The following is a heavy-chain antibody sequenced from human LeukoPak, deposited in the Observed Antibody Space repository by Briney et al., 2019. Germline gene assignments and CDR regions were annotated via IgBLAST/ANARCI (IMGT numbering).Heavy chain of an antibody. CDR2: IIPIFGTA. V-gene: IGHV1-69*01. J-gene: IGHJ5*02. CDR1: GGTFSSYA. CDR3: ARMKGYYVGFDP. Sequence: GASVKASCKASGGTFSSYAISWVRQAPGQGLEWMGGIIPIFGTANYAQKFQGRVTITADESTSTAYMELSSLRSEDTAVYYCARMKGYYVGFDPWGQGTLVTVSS. D-gene: IGHD3-22*01.